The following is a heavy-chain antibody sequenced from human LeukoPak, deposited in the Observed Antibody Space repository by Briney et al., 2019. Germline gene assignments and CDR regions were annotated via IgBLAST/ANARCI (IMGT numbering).Heavy chain of an antibody. CDR1: GYRFSDCW. J-gene: IGHJ4*02. CDR2: IYPGDSDI. CDR3: AKYYYDRSVGPFDY. D-gene: IGHD3-22*01. Sequence: GESLKISCKGSGYRFSDCWIGWVRQMPGKGLEWMGIIYPGDSDIRYSPSFQGQVTFSADESISTAYLQWSSLKASDTAMYYCAKYYYDRSVGPFDYWGQGTLVTVSS. V-gene: IGHV5-51*01.